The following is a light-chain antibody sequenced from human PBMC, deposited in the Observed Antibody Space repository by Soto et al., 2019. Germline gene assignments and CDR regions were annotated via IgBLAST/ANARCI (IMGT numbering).Light chain of an antibody. CDR2: DNN. CDR1: SSNIGDNY. J-gene: IGLJ3*02. CDR3: GTWDYSLSAGV. V-gene: IGLV1-51*01. Sequence: QSVLTQPPSVSAAPGQKVTISCSGSSSNIGDNYVSWYQQLPGTAPKVLIYDNNKRPSRIPDRFSGSKSGTSATLAITGLQTGDEADYYCGTWDYSLSAGVFGGGTKLTVL.